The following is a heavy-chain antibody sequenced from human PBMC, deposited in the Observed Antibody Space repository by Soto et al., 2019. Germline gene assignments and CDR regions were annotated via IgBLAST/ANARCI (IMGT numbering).Heavy chain of an antibody. CDR3: AREAAGFDL. CDR2: MYYGGTT. Sequence: EMQLVETGGGLIQPGGSLRLSCAAYGCTVRSDHMSWVRQAPGKGLEWISVMYYGGTTYYADSVQGRFTISRDSSTNTLYLQMTDLRADDTAVYYCAREAAGFDLWGQGTMVTISS. D-gene: IGHD6-13*01. V-gene: IGHV3-53*02. CDR1: GCTVRSDH. J-gene: IGHJ3*01.